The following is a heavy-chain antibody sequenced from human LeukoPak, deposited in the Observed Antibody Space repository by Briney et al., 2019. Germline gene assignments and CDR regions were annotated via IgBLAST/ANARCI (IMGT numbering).Heavy chain of an antibody. CDR3: AKTGLYSSSSRGYFDY. Sequence: GGSLRLSCAASGFTFSNYVMGWVRQPPGEGHQWVSVISGSGITTYYARSVKGRFTISRDNSKNTLYLQMNNLRAEDTAIYYCAKTGLYSSSSRGYFDYWGQGTLVTVSS. V-gene: IGHV3-23*01. J-gene: IGHJ4*02. CDR1: GFTFSNYV. D-gene: IGHD6-6*01. CDR2: ISGSGITT.